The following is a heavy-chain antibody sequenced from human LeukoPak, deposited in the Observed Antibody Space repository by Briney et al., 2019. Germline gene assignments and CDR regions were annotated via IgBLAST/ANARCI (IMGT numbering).Heavy chain of an antibody. CDR3: AREGSSSWFVNS. CDR2: ISGSAGTT. J-gene: IGHJ4*02. Sequence: GGSLRLSCAASGFTFSDFHMSWIRQAPGKGLEWVSYISGSAGTTYYAASVKGRFTSSRDNAKNSLYLRMNSLRAEDTAVYYCAREGSSSWFVNSWGQGTLVTVSS. V-gene: IGHV3-11*01. CDR1: GFTFSDFH. D-gene: IGHD6-13*01.